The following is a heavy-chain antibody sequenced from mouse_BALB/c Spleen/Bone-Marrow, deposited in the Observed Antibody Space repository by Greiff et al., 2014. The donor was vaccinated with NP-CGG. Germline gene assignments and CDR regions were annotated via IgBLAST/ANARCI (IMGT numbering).Heavy chain of an antibody. D-gene: IGHD2-4*01. CDR1: GFTFSSYG. CDR3: ARDMITTRGFAY. J-gene: IGHJ3*01. Sequence: EVQLVESGGGLVQPGGSPKLSCAASGFTFSSYGMSWVRQTPDKRLELVATINSNGGSTYYPDSVKGRFTISRDNAKNTLYLQMSSLKSEDTAMYYCARDMITTRGFAYWGQGTLVTVSA. CDR2: INSNGGST. V-gene: IGHV5-6-3*01.